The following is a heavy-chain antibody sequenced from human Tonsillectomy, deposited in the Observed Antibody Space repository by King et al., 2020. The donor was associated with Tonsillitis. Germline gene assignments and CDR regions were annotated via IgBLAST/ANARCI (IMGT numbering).Heavy chain of an antibody. CDR1: GFTFSSYC. CDR2: ILYGGSNK. D-gene: IGHD5-12*01. Sequence: HVQLVESGGGVVKPGRSLRLSCAASGFTFSSYCMHWVRQAPGKGLEWVAGILYGGSNKYYADSVKGRFTISRDNYKNTLYLQMNSLRAEDTAVYYCANTSPYGGYAPAFDYWGQGTLVTVSS. J-gene: IGHJ4*02. CDR3: ANTSPYGGYAPAFDY. V-gene: IGHV3-30*18.